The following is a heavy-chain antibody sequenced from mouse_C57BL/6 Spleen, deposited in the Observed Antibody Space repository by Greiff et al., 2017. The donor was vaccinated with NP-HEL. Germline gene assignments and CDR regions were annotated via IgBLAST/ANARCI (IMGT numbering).Heavy chain of an antibody. V-gene: IGHV1-82*01. CDR1: GYAFSSSW. J-gene: IGHJ4*01. CDR2: IYPGDGDT. D-gene: IGHD2-4*01. Sequence: QVQLQQSGPELVKPGASVKISCKASGYAFSSSWMNWVKQRPGKGLEWIGRIYPGDGDTNYNGKFKGKATLTADKSSSTAYMQLSSLTSEDSAVYFCARLNDYDMVYYAMDYWGQGASVTVSS. CDR3: ARLNDYDMVYYAMDY.